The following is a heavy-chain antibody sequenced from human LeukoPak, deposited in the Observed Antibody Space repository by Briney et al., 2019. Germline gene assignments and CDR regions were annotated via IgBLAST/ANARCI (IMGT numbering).Heavy chain of an antibody. D-gene: IGHD3-3*01. Sequence: ASVKVSCKASGYTFTSYGISWVRQAPGQGLEWMGWISAYNGNTNYAQKLQGRVTMTTDTSTSTAYMELRSLRSDDTAVYYCARAEGGLRFLEWLPLGGYFQHWGQGTLVTVSS. J-gene: IGHJ1*01. CDR1: GYTFTSYG. V-gene: IGHV1-18*01. CDR3: ARAEGGLRFLEWLPLGGYFQH. CDR2: ISAYNGNT.